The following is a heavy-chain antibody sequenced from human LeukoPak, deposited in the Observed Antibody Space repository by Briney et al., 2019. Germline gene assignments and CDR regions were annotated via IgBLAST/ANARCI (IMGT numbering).Heavy chain of an antibody. CDR1: GYTFTSYG. J-gene: IGHJ6*03. V-gene: IGHV1-18*01. CDR2: ISAYNGNT. Sequence: ASVKVSCKASGYTFTSYGISWVRQAPGQGLEWMGWISAYNGNTNYAQKLQGRVTMTTDTSTSTAYMELRSLRSDDTAVYYCATTNYGSGSPYYYYYMDVWGKGTTVTISS. CDR3: ATTNYGSGSPYYYYYMDV. D-gene: IGHD3-10*01.